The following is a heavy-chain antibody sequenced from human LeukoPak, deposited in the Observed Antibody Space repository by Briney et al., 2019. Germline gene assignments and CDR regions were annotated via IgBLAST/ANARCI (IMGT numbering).Heavy chain of an antibody. CDR1: GFTFSSYG. CDR2: ISYDGSNK. V-gene: IGHV3-30*18. Sequence: GGSLRLSCAASGFTFSSYGMHWVRQAPGKGLEWVAVISYDGSNKYYADSVKGRFTISRDNSKNTLYLQMNSLRAEDTAVYYCAKALGSLHHYYGRDVGAQGPTVPVPS. CDR3: AKALGSLHHYYGRDV. J-gene: IGHJ6*02. D-gene: IGHD2-15*01.